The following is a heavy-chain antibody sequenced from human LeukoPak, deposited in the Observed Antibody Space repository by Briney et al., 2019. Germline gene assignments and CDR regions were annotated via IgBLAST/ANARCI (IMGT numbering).Heavy chain of an antibody. CDR2: ISSSSTI. J-gene: IGHJ4*02. V-gene: IGHV3-48*01. CDR3: ARSFRELGGYAPWELMPPFDY. D-gene: IGHD1-7*01. Sequence: RPGGSLRLSCAASGFTFSTYSMNWVRQAPGKGLEWVSYISSSSTIYYADSVKGRFTISRDNAKNSLYLQMNSLRAEDTAVYYCARSFRELGGYAPWELMPPFDYWGQGTLVTVSS. CDR1: GFTFSTYS.